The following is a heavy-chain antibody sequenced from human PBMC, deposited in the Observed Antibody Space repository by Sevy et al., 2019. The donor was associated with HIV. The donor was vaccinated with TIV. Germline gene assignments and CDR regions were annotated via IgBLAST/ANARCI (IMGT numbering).Heavy chain of an antibody. D-gene: IGHD3-22*01. V-gene: IGHV4-34*01. J-gene: IGHJ6*03. CDR1: GGSFSGYY. CDR3: ARCPNYYDSSGYYPTYYYYMDV. CDR2: INHSGST. Sequence: SETLSLTCAVYGGSFSGYYWSWIRQPPGKGLEWIGEINHSGSTNYNPSLKSRVTISVDTSKNQFSLKLSSVTAADTAVYYYARCPNYYDSSGYYPTYYYYMDVWGKGTTVTVSS.